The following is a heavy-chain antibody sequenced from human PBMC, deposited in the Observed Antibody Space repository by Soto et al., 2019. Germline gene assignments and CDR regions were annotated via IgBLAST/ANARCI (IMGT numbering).Heavy chain of an antibody. CDR3: ARGPTCIEGYCSSGSWHDY. CDR1: GFTFSNYD. CDR2: ISSSSGTI. J-gene: IGHJ4*02. Sequence: EVQLVESGGDLVQPGESLRVSCAASGFTFSNYDMNWVRQAPGKGLEWVSYISSSSGTIYYADSVKGRFTTSRDNAKNSLYLQMNSLRAEDTTVNYCARGPTCIEGYCSSGSWHDYWGQGTLVTVSS. D-gene: IGHD2-15*01. V-gene: IGHV3-48*01.